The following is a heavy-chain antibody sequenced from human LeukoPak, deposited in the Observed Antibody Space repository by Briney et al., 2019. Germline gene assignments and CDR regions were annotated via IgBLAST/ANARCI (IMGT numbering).Heavy chain of an antibody. J-gene: IGHJ4*02. CDR2: INHSGST. CDR1: GGSFSGYY. V-gene: IGHV4-34*01. D-gene: IGHD6-13*01. CDR3: ARGIAAAEFDY. Sequence: PSEALSLTCAVYGGSFSGYYWSWIRQPPGKGLEWIGEINHSGSTNYNPSLKSRVTISVDTSKNQFSLKLSSVTAADTAVYYCARGIAAAEFDYWGQGTLVTVSS.